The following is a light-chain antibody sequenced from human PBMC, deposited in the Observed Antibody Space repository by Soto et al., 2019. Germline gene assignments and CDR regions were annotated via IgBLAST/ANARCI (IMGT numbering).Light chain of an antibody. CDR3: QSYDSSLSVV. CDR2: GNA. CDR1: SSNIGAGND. J-gene: IGLJ2*01. Sequence: QPVLTQPPSVSGAPGQRLTNSCTGTSSNIGAGNDLHWNNQLPGTAPNLLFYGNANRPSGVPDRFSGSKSGTSASLAITGLQAEDEADYYCQSYDSSLSVVFGGGTKVTVL. V-gene: IGLV1-40*01.